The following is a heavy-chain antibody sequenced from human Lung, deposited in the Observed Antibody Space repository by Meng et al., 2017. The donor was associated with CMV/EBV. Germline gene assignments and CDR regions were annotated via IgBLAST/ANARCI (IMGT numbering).Heavy chain of an antibody. D-gene: IGHD5-12*01. CDR2: IWYDGSNK. CDR3: AKVEGYSGDDEPPFDY. CDR1: GFTFNNYG. J-gene: IGHJ4*02. V-gene: IGHV3-33*06. Sequence: GGSLRLXCAASGFTFNNYGMHWVRQAPGKGLEWVAVIWYDGSNKYYADSVKGRFTISRDNSKNTLYLQMTSLRAEDTAVYYCAKVEGYSGDDEPPFDYWGQGXLVTVSS.